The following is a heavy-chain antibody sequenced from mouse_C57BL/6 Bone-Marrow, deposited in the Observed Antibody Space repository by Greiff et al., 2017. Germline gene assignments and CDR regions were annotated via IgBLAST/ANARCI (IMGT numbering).Heavy chain of an antibody. V-gene: IGHV1-54*01. CDR1: GYAFTNYL. CDR3: ARSGITTVGVDY. CDR2: INPGSGGT. J-gene: IGHJ2*01. Sequence: QVQLQQSGAELVRPGTSVKVSCKASGYAFTNYLIEWVKQRPGQGLEWIGVINPGSGGTNYNEKFKGKATLTADKSSSTAYMQLSSLTSEDSAVYFCARSGITTVGVDYWGQGTTLTVSS. D-gene: IGHD1-1*01.